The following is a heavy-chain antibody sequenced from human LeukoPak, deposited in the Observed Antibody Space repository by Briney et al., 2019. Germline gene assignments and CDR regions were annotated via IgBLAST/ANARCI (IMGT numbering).Heavy chain of an antibody. D-gene: IGHD3-3*01. Sequence: ASVKVSCTASGYTFTIYDINWVRQATGQGLEWMGWTNPNSGNTGYAQKFQGRVTMTRDTSISTAYMELSSLRSEDTAVYYCARQVGYDFWSGYSYYFDYWGQGTLVTVSS. J-gene: IGHJ4*02. CDR1: GYTFTIYD. V-gene: IGHV1-8*01. CDR2: TNPNSGNT. CDR3: ARQVGYDFWSGYSYYFDY.